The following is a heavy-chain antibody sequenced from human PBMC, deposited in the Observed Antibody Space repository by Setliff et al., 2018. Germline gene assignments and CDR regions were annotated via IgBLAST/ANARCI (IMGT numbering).Heavy chain of an antibody. CDR3: ARGLREDGYNLADY. D-gene: IGHD5-12*01. J-gene: IGHJ6*04. V-gene: IGHV4-38-2*01. CDR1: VYSISRDCH. Sequence: PSETLSLTCAVSVYSISRDCHWGWIRQPPGKGLEWIGSIYYSGNTYYNASLKGRVTISGDTSKNQFSLKLTAVTAADTAVYYCARGLREDGYNLADYWGKGTTVTVSS. CDR2: IYYSGNT.